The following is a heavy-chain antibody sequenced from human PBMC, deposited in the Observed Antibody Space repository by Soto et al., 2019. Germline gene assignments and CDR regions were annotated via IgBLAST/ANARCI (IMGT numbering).Heavy chain of an antibody. Sequence: SDTLSLTCDVSCVPISTCRYYWIWIPPPPGKALEWIGHTYHSGNPYYNPSLKSRVTISVDTSKNQFSLKLTSVTAADTAVYYCARDKITGLFDYWGQGTLVTVPQ. CDR1: CVPISTCRYY. J-gene: IGHJ4*02. D-gene: IGHD2-8*02. V-gene: IGHV4-30-2*01. CDR2: TYHSGNP. CDR3: ARDKITGLFDY.